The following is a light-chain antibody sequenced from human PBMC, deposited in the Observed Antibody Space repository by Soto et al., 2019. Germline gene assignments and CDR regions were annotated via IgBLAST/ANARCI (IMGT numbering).Light chain of an antibody. CDR2: GAS. J-gene: IGKJ3*01. V-gene: IGKV3-20*01. CDR1: QSVSSTY. CDR3: QKYALSPFT. Sequence: EIVLTQSPGTLSLSPGERATLSCRASQSVSSTYLAWYQQKPGQAPRLLIYGASSRATDIQDRFSGSGSGTDFTLTISRLEPEDFAVYYCQKYALSPFTFGTGTKVDI.